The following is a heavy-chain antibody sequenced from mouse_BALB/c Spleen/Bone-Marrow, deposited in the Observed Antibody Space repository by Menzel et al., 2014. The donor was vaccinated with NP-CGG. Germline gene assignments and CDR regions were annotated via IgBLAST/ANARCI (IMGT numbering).Heavy chain of an antibody. CDR2: IWSGGST. CDR3: ARDGYYAMDY. Sequence: VMLVESGPGLVQPSQSLSITCTVSGFSLTSYGLHWVRQSPGKGLEWLGVIWSGGSTDYNAAFISRLSISKDNSKSXVFFKMNSLQANDTAIYYCARDGYYAMDYWGQGTSVTVSS. D-gene: IGHD2-3*01. CDR1: GFSLTSYG. V-gene: IGHV2-2*02. J-gene: IGHJ4*01.